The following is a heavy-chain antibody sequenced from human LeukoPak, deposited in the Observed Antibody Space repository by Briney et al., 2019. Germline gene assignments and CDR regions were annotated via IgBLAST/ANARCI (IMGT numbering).Heavy chain of an antibody. CDR1: GGSFSGYY. CDR2: INHSGST. CDR3: ARTDYGDNLLRYFFDY. D-gene: IGHD4-23*01. Sequence: PSETLSLTCAVYGGSFSGYYWSWIRQPPGKGREWIGEINHSGSTNYNPSLKSRVIMSVDTSKNQVSLKLSSVTAADTAVYYCARTDYGDNLLRYFFDYWGQGALVTVSS. J-gene: IGHJ4*02. V-gene: IGHV4-34*01.